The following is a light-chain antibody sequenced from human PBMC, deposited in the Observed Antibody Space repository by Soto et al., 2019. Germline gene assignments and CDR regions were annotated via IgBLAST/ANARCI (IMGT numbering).Light chain of an antibody. V-gene: IGKV3-11*01. J-gene: IGKJ3*01. CDR2: DAS. CDR3: QHYGGSFI. CDR1: QSVRTY. Sequence: EIVLTQSPGTLSLSPGERATLSCRASQSVRTYVAWYQQKAGQAPRLLIYDASNRATGIPARFSGSGSGTDFTLTISSLEPEDFAVYYCQHYGGSFIFGPGTKVDIK.